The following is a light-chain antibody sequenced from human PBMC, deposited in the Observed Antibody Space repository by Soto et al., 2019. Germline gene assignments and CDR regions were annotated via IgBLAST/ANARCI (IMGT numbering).Light chain of an antibody. V-gene: IGLV2-14*01. J-gene: IGLJ1*01. CDR1: SSDVGGYNY. CDR3: SSYTSSRTYV. CDR2: DVS. Sequence: VLTQPASVSGSPGQSITISCTGTSSDVGGYNYVSWYQQHPGKAPKLMIYDVSNRPSGVSNRFSGSKSGNTASLTISGLQAEDEADYYCSSYTSSRTYVFGTGTKVTVL.